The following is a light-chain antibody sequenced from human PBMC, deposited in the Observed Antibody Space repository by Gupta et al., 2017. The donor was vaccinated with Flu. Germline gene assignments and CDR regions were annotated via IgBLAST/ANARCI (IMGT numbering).Light chain of an antibody. J-gene: IGLJ2*01. V-gene: IGLV1-51*02. Sequence: QSVLTQPPSVSAAPGQKVTISCSGRSSNIGNHYVSWYQHFPGTAPKLLIYEANKRPSGIPERFTGSKSGTSAALGITGLQTGDEADYYCGTWNSSLSDVVFGGGTKVTVL. CDR1: SSNIGNHY. CDR3: GTWNSSLSDVV. CDR2: EAN.